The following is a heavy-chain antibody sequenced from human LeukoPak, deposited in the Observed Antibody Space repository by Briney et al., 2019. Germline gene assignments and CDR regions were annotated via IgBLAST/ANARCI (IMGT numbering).Heavy chain of an antibody. CDR2: ISGSGGST. J-gene: IGHJ4*02. D-gene: IGHD4-17*01. V-gene: IGHV3-23*01. CDR3: ARVGYGDYEGIDY. CDR1: GFTFSSYA. Sequence: GGSLRLSCAASGFTFSSYAMSWVRQAPGKGLEWVSAISGSGGSTYYADSVKGRFTISRDDSKNTLYLQMNSLRAEDTAVYYCARVGYGDYEGIDYWGQGTLVTVSS.